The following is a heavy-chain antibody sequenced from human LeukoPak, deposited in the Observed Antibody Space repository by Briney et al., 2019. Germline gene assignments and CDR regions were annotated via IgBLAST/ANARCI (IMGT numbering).Heavy chain of an antibody. CDR1: GFTFSSYA. J-gene: IGHJ5*02. Sequence: GGSLRLSCAASGFTFSSYAMHWVRQAPGKGLEWVAVISYDGSNKYYADSVKGRFTISRDNSKNTLYLQMNSLRAEDTAVYYCASGDCSGGSCYLLDPWGQGTLVTVSS. D-gene: IGHD2-15*01. CDR2: ISYDGSNK. V-gene: IGHV3-30*04. CDR3: ASGDCSGGSCYLLDP.